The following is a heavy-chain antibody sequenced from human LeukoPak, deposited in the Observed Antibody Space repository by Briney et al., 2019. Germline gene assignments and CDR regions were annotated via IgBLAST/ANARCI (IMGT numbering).Heavy chain of an antibody. V-gene: IGHV4-34*01. D-gene: IGHD3-10*01. Sequence: SETLSLTCAVYGGSFSGYYWSWIRQPPGKGLEWIGEINHSGSTNYNPSLKSRVTISVDTSKNQFSLKLSSVTAADTAVYYCARGLLARFDPWGQGTLVTVSS. CDR1: GGSFSGYY. CDR2: INHSGST. J-gene: IGHJ5*02. CDR3: ARGLLARFDP.